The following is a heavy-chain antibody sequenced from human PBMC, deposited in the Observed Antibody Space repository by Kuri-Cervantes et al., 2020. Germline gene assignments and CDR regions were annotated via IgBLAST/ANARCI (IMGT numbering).Heavy chain of an antibody. D-gene: IGHD2-2*01. CDR3: ASSGYCSSTSCYGDYYYYGIDV. CDR1: GFTFSSYA. V-gene: IGHV3-30-3*01. CDR2: ISYDGSNK. Sequence: GESLKISCAASGFTFSSYAMHWVRQAPGKGLEWVAVISYDGSNKYYADSVKGRFTISRDNSKNTLYLQMNSLRAEDTAVYYCASSGYCSSTSCYGDYYYYGIDVWGQGTTVTVSS. J-gene: IGHJ6*02.